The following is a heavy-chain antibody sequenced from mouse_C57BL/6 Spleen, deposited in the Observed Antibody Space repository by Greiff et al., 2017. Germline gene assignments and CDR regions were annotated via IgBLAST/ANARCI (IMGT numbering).Heavy chain of an antibody. V-gene: IGHV1-26*01. J-gene: IGHJ3*01. Sequence: VQLQQSGPELVKPGASVKISCKASGYTFTDYYMNWVKQSHGKSLEWIGDINPNNGGTSYNQKFKGKATLTVDKSSSTAYMELRSLTSEDSAVYYCASPYGGFAYWGQGTLVTVSA. CDR2: INPNNGGT. CDR1: GYTFTDYY. CDR3: ASPYGGFAY. D-gene: IGHD1-1*01.